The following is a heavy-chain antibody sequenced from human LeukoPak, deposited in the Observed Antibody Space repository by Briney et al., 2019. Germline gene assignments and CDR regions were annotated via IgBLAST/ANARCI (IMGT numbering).Heavy chain of an antibody. CDR1: GYRYTNYW. J-gene: IGHJ4*02. Sequence: GESLKISCNGSGYRYTNYWIGWVRQMPGTGLEWMGIIYPGDSDTRYSPSFQGQVTISADKSITTAYLEWSSLKASDTAVSYCARRHDNTDYWTYWGQGTLVTVSS. V-gene: IGHV5-51*01. CDR3: ARRHDNTDYWTY. CDR2: IYPGDSDT. D-gene: IGHD4/OR15-4a*01.